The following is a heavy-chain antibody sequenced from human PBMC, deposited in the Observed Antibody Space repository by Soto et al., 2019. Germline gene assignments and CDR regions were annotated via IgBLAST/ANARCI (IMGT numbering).Heavy chain of an antibody. J-gene: IGHJ4*02. V-gene: IGHV1-2*04. CDR2: INPKSGDR. D-gene: IGHD2-8*02. Sequence: QVHLVQSGAEVKRTGASVTVSCTYSGYTFSDYYIHWVRQAPGRGLQWMGCINPKSGDRRYAEMFRGWVFMTRDTSISTAYMEVSGLKSDDTAVYFCARGAEVGIELAAIDQWGQGTQVTVSA. CDR1: GYTFSDYY. CDR3: ARGAEVGIELAAIDQ.